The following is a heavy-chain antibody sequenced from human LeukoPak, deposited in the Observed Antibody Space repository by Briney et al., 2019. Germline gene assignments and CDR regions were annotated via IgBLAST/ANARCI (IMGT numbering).Heavy chain of an antibody. CDR3: ARDSSGWYNDAFDI. D-gene: IGHD6-19*01. CDR1: GFTFSSYW. V-gene: IGHV3-7*01. J-gene: IGHJ3*02. Sequence: PGGSLRLSCAVSGFTFSSYWMGWVRQAPGKGLAWVANINQDGSSKYYEDSVKGRFTISRDNAKNSLYLQMNSLRAEDTAVYYCARDSSGWYNDAFDIWGQGTMVTVSS. CDR2: INQDGSSK.